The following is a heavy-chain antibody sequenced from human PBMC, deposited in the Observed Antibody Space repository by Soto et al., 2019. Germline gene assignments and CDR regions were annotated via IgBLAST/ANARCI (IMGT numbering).Heavy chain of an antibody. J-gene: IGHJ4*02. V-gene: IGHV4-59*08. CDR2: IYYSGST. CDR3: ARTPLL. Sequence: QVQLQESGPGLVKPSETLSLTCTVSGGSISSYYWSWIRQPPGKGLEWIGYIYYSGSTNYNPSLKSRVTISVDTAKNQFSLKLSSVTAADPAMYYCARTPLLWGQGTLVTVSS. CDR1: GGSISSYY. D-gene: IGHD2-21*01.